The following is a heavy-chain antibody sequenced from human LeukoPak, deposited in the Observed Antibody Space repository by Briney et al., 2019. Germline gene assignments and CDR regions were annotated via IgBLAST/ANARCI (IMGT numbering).Heavy chain of an antibody. CDR3: ARLPLWFGELSYYFDY. CDR2: IYYSGST. CDR1: GGSISSSSYY. J-gene: IGHJ4*02. Sequence: TSETLSLTCTVSGGSISSSSYYWGWIRQPPGKGLEWIGSIYYSGSTYYNPSLKSRVTISVDTSKNQFSLKLSSVTAADTAVYYCARLPLWFGELSYYFDYWGQGTLVTVSS. V-gene: IGHV4-39*01. D-gene: IGHD3-10*01.